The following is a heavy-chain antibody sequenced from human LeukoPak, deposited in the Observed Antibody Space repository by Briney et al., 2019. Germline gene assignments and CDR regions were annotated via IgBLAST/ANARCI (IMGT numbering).Heavy chain of an antibody. V-gene: IGHV3-21*01. CDR2: ISAGGDFV. CDR1: GFPFSTHS. D-gene: IGHD5-18*01. J-gene: IGHJ4*02. CDR3: ARSGRLWSKTSFDY. Sequence: GGSLRLSCAASGFPFSTHSLNWVRQAPGKGLEWVSSISAGGDFVYYGDSVKGRFTMSRDNAKNSLYLQMNSLRAEDTAVYYCARSGRLWSKTSFDYWGQGTLVTVSS.